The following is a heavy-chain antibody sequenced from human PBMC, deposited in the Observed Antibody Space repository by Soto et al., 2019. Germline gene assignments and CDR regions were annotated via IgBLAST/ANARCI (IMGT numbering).Heavy chain of an antibody. Sequence: GGSLRLSCAASGFTFSNAWMSWVRQAPGKGLEWVGRIKSKTDGGTTDYAAPVKGRFTISRDDSKNTLYLQMNSLKTEDTAVYYCTTDWFLEDYGGNKGGYWGQGTLVTVSS. D-gene: IGHD4-17*01. CDR1: GFTFSNAW. V-gene: IGHV3-15*01. CDR2: IKSKTDGGTT. J-gene: IGHJ4*02. CDR3: TTDWFLEDYGGNKGGY.